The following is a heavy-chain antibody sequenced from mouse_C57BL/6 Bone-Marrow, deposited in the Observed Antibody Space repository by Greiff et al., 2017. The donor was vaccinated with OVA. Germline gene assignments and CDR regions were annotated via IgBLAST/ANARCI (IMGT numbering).Heavy chain of an antibody. V-gene: IGHV1-42*01. J-gene: IGHJ3*01. CDR1: GYSFTGYY. Sequence: EVQLQQSGPELVKPGASVKISCKASGYSFTGYYMNWVKQSPEKSLEWIGEINPSTGGTTYNQKFKAKATLTVDKSSSTAYMQLKSLTSEDSAVYYCARDDGSRAMDYWGQGTLVTVSA. CDR2: INPSTGGT. CDR3: ARDDGSRAMDY. D-gene: IGHD1-1*01.